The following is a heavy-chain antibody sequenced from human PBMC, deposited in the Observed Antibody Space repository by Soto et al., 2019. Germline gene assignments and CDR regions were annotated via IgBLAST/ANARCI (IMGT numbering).Heavy chain of an antibody. Sequence: GGSLRLSCTASGFTFGDYAMSWFRQAPGKGLEWVGFIRSKAYGGTTEYAASVKGRFTISRDDSKSIAYLQMNSLKTEDTAVYYCSPGIAVAGRNWFDPWGQGTLVTVSS. V-gene: IGHV3-49*03. CDR1: GFTFGDYA. CDR2: IRSKAYGGTT. CDR3: SPGIAVAGRNWFDP. D-gene: IGHD6-19*01. J-gene: IGHJ5*02.